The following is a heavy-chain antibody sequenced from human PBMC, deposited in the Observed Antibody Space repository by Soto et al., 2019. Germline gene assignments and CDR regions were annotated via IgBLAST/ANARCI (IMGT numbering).Heavy chain of an antibody. D-gene: IGHD6-6*01. CDR3: TRIYSGSSYYFDY. CDR1: GGSISSGGYY. Sequence: QVQLQESGPGLVKPSQTLSLTCTVSGGSISSGGYYWSWIRQHPGKGLEWIGYIYYSGSTYYNPSIKSQVTVTVDTCNNQSSLRLSSVTAADTAVYYCTRIYSGSSYYFDYWGQGTLLAVSS. V-gene: IGHV4-31*01. CDR2: IYYSGST. J-gene: IGHJ4*02.